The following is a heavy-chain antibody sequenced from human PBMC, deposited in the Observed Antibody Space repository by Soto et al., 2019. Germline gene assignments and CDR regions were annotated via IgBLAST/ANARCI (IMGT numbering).Heavy chain of an antibody. Sequence: GESLKISCKGSGYSFTSYWISWVRQMPGKGLEWMGRIDPSDSYTNYSPSFQGHVTISADKSISTAYLQWSSLKASDTAMYYCSRSSLEYCSSTSCSNYYYGMDVWGQGTTVTVSS. V-gene: IGHV5-10-1*01. CDR1: GYSFTSYW. J-gene: IGHJ6*02. D-gene: IGHD2-2*01. CDR3: SRSSLEYCSSTSCSNYYYGMDV. CDR2: IDPSDSYT.